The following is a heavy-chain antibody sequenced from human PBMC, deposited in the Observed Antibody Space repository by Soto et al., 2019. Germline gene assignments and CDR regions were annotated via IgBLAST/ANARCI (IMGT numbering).Heavy chain of an antibody. CDR3: ARGGSYWARRHYFDS. CDR2: VTPRNGDT. Sequence: AASVKVSCKASGYTFTSYDSNWVRQAAGQGPEWMGSVTPRNGDTAFAQKYQGRVTVTSNTSMSTVYMELSNLRSDDTAVYYCARGGSYWARRHYFDSWGQGTLVTVSS. V-gene: IGHV1-8*02. J-gene: IGHJ4*02. CDR1: GYTFTSYD. D-gene: IGHD2-8*02.